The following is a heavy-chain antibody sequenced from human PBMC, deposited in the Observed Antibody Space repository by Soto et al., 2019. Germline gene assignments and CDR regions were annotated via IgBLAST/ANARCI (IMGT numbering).Heavy chain of an antibody. D-gene: IGHD2-2*01. J-gene: IGHJ3*02. V-gene: IGHV1-18*01. CDR2: ISAYNGNT. CDR1: GYTFSSYG. Sequence: GASVKVSCKASGYTFSSYGVTWVRQAPGQGLEWMGWISAYNGNTNYAQKVQGRVTMTTDTSTSTAYMELRSLRSDDTAVYYCARDSYQYPDAFDIWGQGTMVTV. CDR3: ARDSYQYPDAFDI.